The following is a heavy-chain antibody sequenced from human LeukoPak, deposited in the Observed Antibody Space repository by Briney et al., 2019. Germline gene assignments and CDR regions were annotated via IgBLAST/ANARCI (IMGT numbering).Heavy chain of an antibody. V-gene: IGHV1-46*01. CDR2: IDPSAGST. CDR1: GYTFTNYY. D-gene: IGHD4-23*01. CDR3: ARDLRYGGNPRVHFDY. J-gene: IGHJ4*02. Sequence: ASVKVSCKASGYTFTNYYMHWVRQAPGQGLEWMGVIDPSAGSTTYAQKFQGRVTMTRDTATSTAYMELRSLRSDDTAVYYCARDLRYGGNPRVHFDYWGQGTLVTVSS.